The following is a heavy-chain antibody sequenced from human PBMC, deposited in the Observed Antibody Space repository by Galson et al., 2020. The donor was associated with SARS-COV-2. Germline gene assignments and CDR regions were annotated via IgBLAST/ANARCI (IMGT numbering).Heavy chain of an antibody. V-gene: IGHV3-21*01. D-gene: IGHD6-19*01. CDR3: ARDRYSSGWYND. Sequence: GGSLRLSCAASGFTFSSYSMNWVRQAPGKGLEWVSSISSSSSYIYYADSVKGRFTISRDNAKNSLYLQMNSLRAEDTAVYYCARDRYSSGWYNDWGQGTLVTVSS. CDR2: ISSSSSYI. J-gene: IGHJ4*02. CDR1: GFTFSSYS.